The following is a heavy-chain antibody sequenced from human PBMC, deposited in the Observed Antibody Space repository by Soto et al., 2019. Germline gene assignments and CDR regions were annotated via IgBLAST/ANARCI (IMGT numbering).Heavy chain of an antibody. CDR1: GGSFSGYY. CDR3: ARGRYSSGWYYNYMDV. CDR2: INHSGST. V-gene: IGHV4-34*01. D-gene: IGHD6-19*01. Sequence: SETLFLTCAVYGGSFSGYYWSWIRQPPGKGLEWIGEINHSGSTNYNPSLKSRVTISVDTSKNQFSLKLSSVTAADTAVYYCARGRYSSGWYYNYMDVWGKGTTVTVSS. J-gene: IGHJ6*03.